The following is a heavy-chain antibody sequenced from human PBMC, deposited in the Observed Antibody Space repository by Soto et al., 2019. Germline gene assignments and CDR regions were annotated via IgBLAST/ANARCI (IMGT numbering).Heavy chain of an antibody. CDR1: GYTFTGYY. CDR2: INPNSGGT. J-gene: IGHJ3*02. V-gene: IGHV1-2*02. CDR3: ARTLDSSGYRAFDI. Sequence: ASVKVSCKASGYTFTGYYMHWVRQAPGQGLEWMGWINPNSGGTNYAQKFQGRVTMTRDTSISTAYMELHRLRPDDTAVYYCARTLDSSGYRAFDIWGQGTMVTVSS. D-gene: IGHD3-22*01.